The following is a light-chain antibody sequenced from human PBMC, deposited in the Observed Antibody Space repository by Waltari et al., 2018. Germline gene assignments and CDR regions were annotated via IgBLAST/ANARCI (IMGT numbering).Light chain of an antibody. J-gene: IGLJ2*01. V-gene: IGLV2-14*03. CDR2: DVN. CDR3: ASYTSTNTVL. Sequence: SALPQPASVSGSPGQSLTISCAGTNRDIGYYNFLPWYQQHPGKAPKLMIFDVNRWPSGVSHRFSGSKAGNTASLTISGLQAEDEADYFCASYTSTNTVLFGGGTKVTVL. CDR1: NRDIGYYNF.